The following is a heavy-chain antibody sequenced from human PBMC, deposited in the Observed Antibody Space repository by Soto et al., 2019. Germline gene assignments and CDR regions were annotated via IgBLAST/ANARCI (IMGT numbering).Heavy chain of an antibody. Sequence: EVQLLESGGHLVQPGGSLRLSCAGSAFTFSSYAMSWVRQAPGKGLEWVSAISGSGDITYYADSAKGRFTISRDNSKDTLYLQMDSLRAEATAIYYCAKDWRTTVASPEYFQHWGQGTLVTVSS. CDR3: AKDWRTTVASPEYFQH. D-gene: IGHD4-17*01. V-gene: IGHV3-23*01. CDR1: AFTFSSYA. CDR2: ISGSGDIT. J-gene: IGHJ1*01.